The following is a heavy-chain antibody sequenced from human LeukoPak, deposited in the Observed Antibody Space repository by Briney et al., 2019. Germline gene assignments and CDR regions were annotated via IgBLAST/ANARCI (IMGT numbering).Heavy chain of an antibody. CDR1: GFTFSTYA. J-gene: IGHJ4*02. Sequence: GGSLRLSCAASGFTFSTYAMNWVRQAPGKGLEWVSAISISGSKTYYADSVKGRFTISRDNSKNTLYLQMNSLRAEDTAVYYCANEIRPNDYWGQGTQVTVSS. CDR3: ANEIRPNDY. CDR2: ISISGSKT. V-gene: IGHV3-23*01. D-gene: IGHD4-17*01.